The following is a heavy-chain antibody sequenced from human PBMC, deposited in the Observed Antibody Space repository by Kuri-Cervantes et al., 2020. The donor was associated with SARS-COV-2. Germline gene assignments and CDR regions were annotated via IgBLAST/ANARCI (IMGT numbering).Heavy chain of an antibody. V-gene: IGHV3-33*08. CDR2: IRYDGSNK. D-gene: IGHD6-6*01. J-gene: IGHJ3*02. CDR1: GFTFSSYA. Sequence: LSLTCAASGFTFSSYAMHWVRQAPGKGLEWVAFIRYDGSNKYYADSVKGRFTISRDNAKNSLYLQMNSLRAEDTAVYYCARRTARGGAFDIWGQGTMVTVSS. CDR3: ARRTARGGAFDI.